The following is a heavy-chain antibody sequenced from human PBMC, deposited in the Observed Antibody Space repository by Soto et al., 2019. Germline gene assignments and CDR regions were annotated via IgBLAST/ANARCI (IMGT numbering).Heavy chain of an antibody. CDR1: GFTFSSYS. V-gene: IGHV3-21*01. Sequence: GGSLRLSCAASGFTFSSYSINWVRQAPGKGLEWVSSISSSSSYIYYADSVKGRFTISRDNAKNSLYLQMNSLRAEDTAVYYCASYGDGYYYYGMDVWGQGTTVTVSS. D-gene: IGHD4-17*01. CDR3: ASYGDGYYYYGMDV. J-gene: IGHJ6*02. CDR2: ISSSSSYI.